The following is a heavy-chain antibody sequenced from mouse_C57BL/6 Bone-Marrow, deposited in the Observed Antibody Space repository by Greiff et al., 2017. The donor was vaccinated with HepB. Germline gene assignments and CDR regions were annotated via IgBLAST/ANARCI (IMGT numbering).Heavy chain of an antibody. CDR2: ISSGGSYT. J-gene: IGHJ3*01. Sequence: EVMLVESGGGLVKPGGSLKLSCAASGFTFSSYTMSWVRQTPEKRLEWVATISSGGSYTYYPDSVKGRFTISRDNAKNTLYLQMSSLKSEDTAMYYCTRDLAPGGFAYWGQGTLVTVSA. CDR1: GFTFSSYT. V-gene: IGHV5-6-4*01. CDR3: TRDLAPGGFAY.